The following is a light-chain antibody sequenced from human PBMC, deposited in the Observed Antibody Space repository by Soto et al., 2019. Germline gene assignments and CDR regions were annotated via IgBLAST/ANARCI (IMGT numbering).Light chain of an antibody. V-gene: IGKV3-15*01. CDR2: GAS. J-gene: IGKJ4*01. CDR3: QQYNNWHPLT. CDR1: QSVSRN. Sequence: EIVMTQSPATLSVSPGERATLSCRASQSVSRNLAWYQQKPGQAPRLLIYGASTRATGIPARFSCSGSGTEFTLTISSLQSEDFAVYYCQQYNNWHPLTFGGGTKVEIK.